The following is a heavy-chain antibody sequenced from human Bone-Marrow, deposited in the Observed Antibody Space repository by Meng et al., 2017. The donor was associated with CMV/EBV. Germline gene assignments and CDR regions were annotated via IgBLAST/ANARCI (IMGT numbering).Heavy chain of an antibody. CDR1: GGSISSSSYY. J-gene: IGHJ3*02. D-gene: IGHD6-19*01. V-gene: IGHV4-39*07. CDR2: IYYSGST. Sequence: GSLRLSCTVSGGSISSSSYYWGWIRQPPGKGLEWIGSIYYSGSTYYNPSLKSRVTISVDTSKNQFSLKLSSVTAADTAVYYCARERGGWYSYDAFDIWGQGTMVTASS. CDR3: ARERGGWYSYDAFDI.